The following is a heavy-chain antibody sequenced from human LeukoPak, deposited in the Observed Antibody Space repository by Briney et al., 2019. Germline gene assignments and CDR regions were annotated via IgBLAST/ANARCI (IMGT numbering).Heavy chain of an antibody. CDR1: GFTFSSYS. J-gene: IGHJ4*02. CDR2: ISSSSTI. V-gene: IGHV3-48*01. D-gene: IGHD3-9*01. CDR3: AKAVHYDLLTSLTQMRSYYLDY. Sequence: GGSLRLSCAASGFTFSSYSMNWVGQAPGKGLECVSYISSSSTIYYADSVKGRFTISRDNSKNTLYLQMNSLRAEDTAVYYCAKAVHYDLLTSLTQMRSYYLDYWGRGTLVTVSS.